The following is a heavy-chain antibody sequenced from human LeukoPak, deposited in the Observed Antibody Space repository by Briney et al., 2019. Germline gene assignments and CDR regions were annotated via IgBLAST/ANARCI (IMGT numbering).Heavy chain of an antibody. J-gene: IGHJ6*02. CDR1: GFTFSSYS. CDR3: ARSKTRNYWYGMDV. CDR2: ICSSSSYI. V-gene: IGHV3-21*01. Sequence: GGSLRLSCAASGFTFSSYSMNWVRQAPGKGLEWVSSICSSSSYIYYADSVKGRFTISRDNAKNSLYLQMNSLRAEDTAVYYCARSKTRNYWYGMDVWGQGTTVTVSS.